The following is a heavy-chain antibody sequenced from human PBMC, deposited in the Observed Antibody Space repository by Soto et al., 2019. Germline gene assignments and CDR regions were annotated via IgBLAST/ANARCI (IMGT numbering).Heavy chain of an antibody. CDR2: IIPIFGTA. Sequence: SVKVSCKASGGTFSSYAISWVRQAPGQGLEWMGGIIPIFGTANYAQKCQGRVTITADKSTSTAYMELSSLRSEDTAVYYCASRYYYDSSGYYDAFDIWGQGTMVTVSS. CDR1: GGTFSSYA. J-gene: IGHJ3*02. CDR3: ASRYYYDSSGYYDAFDI. D-gene: IGHD3-22*01. V-gene: IGHV1-69*06.